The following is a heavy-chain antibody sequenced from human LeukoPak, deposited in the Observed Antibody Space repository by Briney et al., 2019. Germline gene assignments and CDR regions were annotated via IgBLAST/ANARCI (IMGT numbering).Heavy chain of an antibody. CDR1: DYSFTNYW. J-gene: IGHJ6*02. CDR2: IYLVDSDT. Sequence: GESLKISCKGSDYSFTNYWIGWVRQLPGKGLEWMGVIYLVDSDTRYSPSFQGHVTISADKSISTAYLQWSSLKASDTAMYYCARHVHGGHYDGMDVWGQGTPVTVSS. V-gene: IGHV5-51*01. CDR3: ARHVHGGHYDGMDV. D-gene: IGHD3-10*01.